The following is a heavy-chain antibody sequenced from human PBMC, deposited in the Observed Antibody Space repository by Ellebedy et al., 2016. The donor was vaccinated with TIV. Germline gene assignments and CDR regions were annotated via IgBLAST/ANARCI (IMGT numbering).Heavy chain of an antibody. D-gene: IGHD6-19*01. CDR1: GGSISSYY. Sequence: MPSETLSLTCTVSGGSISSYYWSRIRQPPGKGLEWIGYIYYSGSTNYNPSLKSRVTISVDTSKNRFSLKLSSVTAADTAVYYCARSSGWDRFDYWGQGTLVTVSS. J-gene: IGHJ4*02. CDR2: IYYSGST. V-gene: IGHV4-59*08. CDR3: ARSSGWDRFDY.